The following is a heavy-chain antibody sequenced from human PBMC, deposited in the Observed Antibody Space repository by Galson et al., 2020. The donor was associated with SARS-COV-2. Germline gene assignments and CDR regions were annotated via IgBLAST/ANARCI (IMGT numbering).Heavy chain of an antibody. J-gene: IGHJ4*02. CDR2: ISTYRGNV. Sequence: ASVKVSCKTSGYTFSSYGLSWVRQAPGQGLEWMGWISTYRGNVNYAQKFQGRVTMTTDTSTRTAYMELRSLRSDDTAIYYCARGQTVYCSSTSCYNYFECWGQGTQFTGSS. D-gene: IGHD2-2*02. V-gene: IGHV1-18*04. CDR1: GYTFSSYG. CDR3: ARGQTVYCSSTSCYNYFEC.